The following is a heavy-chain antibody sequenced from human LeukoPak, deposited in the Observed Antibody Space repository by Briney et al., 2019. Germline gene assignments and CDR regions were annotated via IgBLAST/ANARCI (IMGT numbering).Heavy chain of an antibody. CDR2: IIPIFGTA. Sequence: EASVKVSCKASGGTFSSYAISWVRQAPGQGLEWMGGIIPIFGTANYAQKFQGRVTITADESTSTAYMELSGLRSEDTAVYYCARGKYYYDSSPERGGFDYWGQGTLVTVSS. J-gene: IGHJ4*02. CDR3: ARGKYYYDSSPERGGFDY. D-gene: IGHD3-22*01. CDR1: GGTFSSYA. V-gene: IGHV1-69*13.